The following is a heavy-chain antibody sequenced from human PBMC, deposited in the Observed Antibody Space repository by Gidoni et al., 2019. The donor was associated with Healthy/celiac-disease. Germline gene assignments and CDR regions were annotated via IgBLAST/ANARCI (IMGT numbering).Heavy chain of an antibody. CDR3: ARGYSSSFYPLCYFDY. D-gene: IGHD6-13*01. CDR2: IYYSGST. J-gene: IGHJ4*02. V-gene: IGHV4-39*01. Sequence: QLQLQESGPGLVKPSETLSLTCTVSGGSISSSSYYWGWIRQPPGKGLEWIGSIYYSGSTYYNPSLKSRVTISVDTFKNQFSLKLSSVTAADTAVYYCARGYSSSFYPLCYFDYWGQGTLVTVSS. CDR1: GGSISSSSYY.